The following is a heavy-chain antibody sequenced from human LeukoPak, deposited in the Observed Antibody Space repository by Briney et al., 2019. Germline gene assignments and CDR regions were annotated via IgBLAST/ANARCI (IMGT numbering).Heavy chain of an antibody. D-gene: IGHD6-25*01. CDR2: IYSSGST. CDR3: ARRGIAAAGTSY. CDR1: GGSISSGNYY. V-gene: IGHV4-39*01. Sequence: SETLSLTCSVSGGSISSGNYYWDWIRQPPGKGLEWIGSIYSSGSTHYNPSLKSRVTISVDTSKDQLSLKLTSVTAADTAVYYCARRGIAAAGTSYWGQGTLVTVSS. J-gene: IGHJ4*02.